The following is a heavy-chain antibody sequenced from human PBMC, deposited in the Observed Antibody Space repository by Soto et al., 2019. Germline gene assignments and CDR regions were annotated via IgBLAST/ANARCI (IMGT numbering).Heavy chain of an antibody. CDR1: GFTFGYYW. CDR3: VTKEQWLGYFDY. J-gene: IGHJ4*02. Sequence: VGSLRLSCAASGFTFGYYWMSWVRQAPGKGLEWLATIKWDASEKKYVDSVKGRFTMSRDNAKNSLYLQMNSLRAEDTAVYYCVTKEQWLGYFDYWGQGTLVTVSS. D-gene: IGHD6-19*01. CDR2: IKWDASEK. V-gene: IGHV3-7*03.